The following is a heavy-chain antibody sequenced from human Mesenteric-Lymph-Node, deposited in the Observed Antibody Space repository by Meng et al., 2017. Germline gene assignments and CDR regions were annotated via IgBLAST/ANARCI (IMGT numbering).Heavy chain of an antibody. Sequence: LRLSCTVSGGSISSGSYYWSWIRQPAGKGLEWIGRIYTSGSTNYNPSLKSRVTISVDTSKNQFSLKLSSVTAADTAVYYCARDSYSSGWSTSDYWGQGTLVTVSS. V-gene: IGHV4-61*02. J-gene: IGHJ4*02. CDR2: IYTSGST. CDR1: GGSISSGSYY. CDR3: ARDSYSSGWSTSDY. D-gene: IGHD6-19*01.